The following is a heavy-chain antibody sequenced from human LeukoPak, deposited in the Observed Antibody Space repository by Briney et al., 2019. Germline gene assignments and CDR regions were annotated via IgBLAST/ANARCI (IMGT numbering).Heavy chain of an antibody. J-gene: IGHJ4*02. Sequence: ASVKVSCKASGYTFTGYYMHWVRQAPGQGLEWMGWINPNSGGTNYAQKFQGRVTMTRDTSISTAYMELSRLRSDDTAVYYCARGAWRVDTAMLPGGAGVDYWGQGTLVTVSS. CDR1: GYTFTGYY. D-gene: IGHD5-18*01. V-gene: IGHV1-2*02. CDR3: ARGAWRVDTAMLPGGAGVDY. CDR2: INPNSGGT.